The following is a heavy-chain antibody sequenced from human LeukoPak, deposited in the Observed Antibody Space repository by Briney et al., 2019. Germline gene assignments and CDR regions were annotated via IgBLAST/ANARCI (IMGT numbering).Heavy chain of an antibody. Sequence: SETLSLTCAVSGGSISSSNWWSWVRQPPGKGLEWIGEIYHSGSTNYNPSLKSRVTISVDKSKNQFSLKLSSVTAADTAVYYCARASPLIAAAGLVYYFDYWGQGTLVTVSS. V-gene: IGHV4-4*02. CDR3: ARASPLIAAAGLVYYFDY. D-gene: IGHD6-13*01. CDR2: IYHSGST. CDR1: GGSISSSNW. J-gene: IGHJ4*02.